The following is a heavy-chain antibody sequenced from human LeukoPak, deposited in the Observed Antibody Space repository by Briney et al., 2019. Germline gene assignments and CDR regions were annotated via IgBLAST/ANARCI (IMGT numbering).Heavy chain of an antibody. CDR1: GGSISSYY. CDR3: ARVKSRGGWFDP. Sequence: SETLSLTCTVSGGSISSYYWSWIRQPPGKGLEWIGYIYYSGSTYYNPSLKSRVTISVDTSKNQFSLKLSSVTAADTAVYYCARVKSRGGWFDPWGQGTLVTVSS. J-gene: IGHJ5*02. D-gene: IGHD2-2*01. V-gene: IGHV4-59*12. CDR2: IYYSGST.